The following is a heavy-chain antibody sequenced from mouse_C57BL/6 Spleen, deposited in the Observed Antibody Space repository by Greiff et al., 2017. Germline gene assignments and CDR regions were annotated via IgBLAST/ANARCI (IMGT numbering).Heavy chain of an antibody. CDR2: INPNNGGT. CDR3: ARKGYDYDGEDWFAY. J-gene: IGHJ3*01. D-gene: IGHD2-4*01. V-gene: IGHV1-18*01. CDR1: GYTFTDYN. Sequence: VQLQQSGPELVKPGASVKIPCKASGYTFTDYNMDWVKQSHGKSLEWIGDINPNNGGTIYNQKFKGKATLTVDKSSSTAYMELRSLTSEDTAVYYCARKGYDYDGEDWFAYWGQGTLVTVSA.